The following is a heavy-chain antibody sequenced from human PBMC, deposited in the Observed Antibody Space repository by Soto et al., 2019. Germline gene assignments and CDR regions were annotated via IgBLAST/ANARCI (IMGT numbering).Heavy chain of an antibody. D-gene: IGHD1-7*01. CDR2: INPSGGST. J-gene: IGHJ5*02. V-gene: IGHV1-46*03. CDR1: GYTFTSYY. Sequence: ASVKVSCTASGYTFTSYYMHWVRQAPGQGLEWMGIINPSGGSTSYAQKFQGRVTMTRDTSTSTVYMELSSLRSEDTAVYYCARDPITGTTNNWFDPWGQGTLVTVSS. CDR3: ARDPITGTTNNWFDP.